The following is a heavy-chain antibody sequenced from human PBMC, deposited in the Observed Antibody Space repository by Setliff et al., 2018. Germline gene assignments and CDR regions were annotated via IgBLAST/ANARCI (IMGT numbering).Heavy chain of an antibody. D-gene: IGHD2-8*02. Sequence: PGGSLRLSCAASGFTFSNAWMSWVRQAPGKGLEWVGRIKSKTDGGTTEYAAPVKGRFTISRDDSKNTLFLQMNSLKTEDTAVYYCAIGEVVYARGYYYMDVWGKGTTVTVSS. J-gene: IGHJ6*03. V-gene: IGHV3-15*01. CDR2: IKSKTDGGTT. CDR1: GFTFSNAW. CDR3: AIGEVVYARGYYYMDV.